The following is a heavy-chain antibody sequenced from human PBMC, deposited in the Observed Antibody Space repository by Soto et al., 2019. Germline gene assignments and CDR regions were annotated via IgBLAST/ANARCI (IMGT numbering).Heavy chain of an antibody. CDR3: ARWGTTGELEV. J-gene: IGHJ1*01. V-gene: IGHV3-30*19. CDR1: GFTFRSYV. CDR2: TSYDGSDK. Sequence: QVQLVESGGGVVQPGTSLRVSCVGSGFTFRSYVIHWVRQAPGKGLEWVALTSYDGSDKYYGDSVRGRFTISRDNSRNTVDLQMDNLRREDTALYYGARWGTTGELEVWGQGTLVSV. D-gene: IGHD3-16*01.